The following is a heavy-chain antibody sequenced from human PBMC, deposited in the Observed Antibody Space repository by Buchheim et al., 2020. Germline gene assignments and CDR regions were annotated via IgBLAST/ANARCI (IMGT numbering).Heavy chain of an antibody. J-gene: IGHJ4*02. Sequence: QVQLQQWGAGLLKPSETLSLTCTVSGGSFSGYYWSWIRQPPGKGLEWIGEINHSGITNYNPSRKRRVTLSLATSKNQFSLKLSSVTAADTAVYYCARGWSGSYWGQGTL. D-gene: IGHD1-26*01. CDR3: ARGWSGSY. V-gene: IGHV4-34*01. CDR1: GGSFSGYY. CDR2: INHSGIT.